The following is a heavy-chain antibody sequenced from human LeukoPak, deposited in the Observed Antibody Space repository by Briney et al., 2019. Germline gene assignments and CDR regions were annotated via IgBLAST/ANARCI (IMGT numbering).Heavy chain of an antibody. J-gene: IGHJ3*02. CDR3: ASAYYFQAHAFDI. CDR2: ISYDGTNK. V-gene: IGHV3-30-3*01. Sequence: GGSLRLSCAASGFTFSSYSMHWVRQAPGKGLEWVAVISYDGTNKYYADSVKGRFTISRDNSKNTLYLQMSSLRAEDTAVYFCASAYYFQAHAFDIWGQGTMVTVSS. D-gene: IGHD3-10*01. CDR1: GFTFSSYS.